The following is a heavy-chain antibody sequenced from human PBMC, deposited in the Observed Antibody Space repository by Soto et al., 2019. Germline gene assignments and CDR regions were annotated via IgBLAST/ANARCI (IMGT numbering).Heavy chain of an antibody. CDR2: LIPTFGTA. CDR1: GGTFSSYA. J-gene: IGHJ4*02. D-gene: IGHD2-15*01. Sequence: QVQLVQSGAEVKKPGSSVKVSCKASGGTFSSYAISWVRQAPGQGLEWMGGLIPTFGTANYAQKFQGRVTSTADESTSTAYMELGSLRSEDTAVYYCAGYCSGGSCQPADDYWGQGTLVTVSS. V-gene: IGHV1-69*12. CDR3: AGYCSGGSCQPADDY.